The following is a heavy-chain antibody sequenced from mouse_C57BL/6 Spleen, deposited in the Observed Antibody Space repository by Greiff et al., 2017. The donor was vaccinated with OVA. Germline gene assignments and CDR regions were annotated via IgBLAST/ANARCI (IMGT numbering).Heavy chain of an antibody. CDR3: ARELMGY. CDR1: GYTFTSYW. CDR2: IYPSDSET. V-gene: IGHV1-61*01. J-gene: IGHJ2*01. Sequence: QVQLQQPGAELVRPGSSVKLSCKASGYTFTSYWMDWVKQRPGQGLEWIGNIYPSDSETHYNQKFKAKATLTVAQSSSTAYMQLSSLTPEDAATYNCARELMGYWGQGTTLTVSS.